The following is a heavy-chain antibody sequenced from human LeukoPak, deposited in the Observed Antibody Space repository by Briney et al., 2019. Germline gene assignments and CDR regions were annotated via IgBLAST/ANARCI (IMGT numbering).Heavy chain of an antibody. CDR3: ARGQIYGTVSYFFDH. CDR2: IYTDGRT. D-gene: IGHD3-10*01. V-gene: IGHV3-66*01. J-gene: IGHJ4*02. Sequence: GGSLRLSCAASGFTVTSNYMSWVRQTPGQGRLEWVSVIYTDGRTFYTGSVTGRFTISRDNSKNTLYLQMNSLRAEDTAVYYCARGQIYGTVSYFFDHWGQGTLVTVSS. CDR1: GFTVTSNY.